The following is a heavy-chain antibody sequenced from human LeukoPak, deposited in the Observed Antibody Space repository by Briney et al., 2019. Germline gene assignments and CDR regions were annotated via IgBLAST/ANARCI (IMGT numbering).Heavy chain of an antibody. D-gene: IGHD2-2*01. CDR3: AREEPAAPLYYYYYMDV. V-gene: IGHV3-7*01. J-gene: IGHJ6*03. CDR2: IKQDGSEK. Sequence: GGSLRPSCAASGFTFSSYWMSWVRQAPGKGLEWVANIKQDGSEKYYVDSVKGRFTISRDNAKNSLYLQMNSLRAEDTAVYYCAREEPAAPLYYYYYMDVWGKGTTVTISS. CDR1: GFTFSSYW.